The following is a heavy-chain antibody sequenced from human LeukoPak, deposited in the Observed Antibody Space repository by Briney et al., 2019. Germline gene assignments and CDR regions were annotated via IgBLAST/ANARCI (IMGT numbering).Heavy chain of an antibody. CDR2: MFFTGDT. V-gene: IGHV4-59*11. J-gene: IGHJ4*02. Sequence: PSETLSLTCTVSGGSISSHYWAWLRQPPAKGLEWIGWMFFTGDTNYNPSLKSRVTISVDHSKNQFSLKLTSVTAADTAVYYCAKEGNDYGANSIDYWGQGTLVTVSS. CDR1: GGSISSHY. D-gene: IGHD4-23*01. CDR3: AKEGNDYGANSIDY.